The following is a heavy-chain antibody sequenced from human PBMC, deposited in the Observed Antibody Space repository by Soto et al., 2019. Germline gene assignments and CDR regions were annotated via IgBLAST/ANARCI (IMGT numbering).Heavy chain of an antibody. CDR3: AKEEYCSSTSCYYYYGMDV. D-gene: IGHD2-2*01. J-gene: IGHJ6*02. CDR1: GFTFSSYA. V-gene: IGHV3-23*01. CDR2: ISGSGGST. Sequence: LRLSCAASGFTFSSYAMSWVRQAPGKGLEWVSAISGSGGSTYYADSVKGRFTISRDNSKNTLYLQVNSLRAEDTAVYYCAKEEYCSSTSCYYYYGMDVWGQGTTVTVSS.